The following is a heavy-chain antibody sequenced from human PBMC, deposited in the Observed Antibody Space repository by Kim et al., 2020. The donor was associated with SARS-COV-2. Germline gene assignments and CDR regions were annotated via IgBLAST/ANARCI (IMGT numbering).Heavy chain of an antibody. CDR3: AKDQSADYYYYGMDV. CDR2: ISGSGGST. CDR1: GFTFSSYA. Sequence: GGSLRLSCAASGFTFSSYAMSWVRQAPGKGLEWVSAISGSGGSTYYADSVKGRFTISRDNSKNTLYLQMNSLRAEDTAVYYCAKDQSADYYYYGMDVWGQGTTVTVSS. J-gene: IGHJ6*02. V-gene: IGHV3-23*01.